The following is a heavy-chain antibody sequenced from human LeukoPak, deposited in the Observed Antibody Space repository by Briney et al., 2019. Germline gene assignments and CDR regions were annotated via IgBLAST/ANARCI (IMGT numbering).Heavy chain of an antibody. CDR2: ISGRGDST. CDR1: GFTFTTYA. CDR3: ARDIRPGGGAFYYFDY. D-gene: IGHD3-16*01. J-gene: IGHJ4*02. Sequence: GGSLRLSCTASGFTFTTYAMSWVRQAPGKGLEWVSGISGRGDSTYYADSVKGRFTISRDNSKNTLYLQMNSLRAEDTAVYYCARDIRPGGGAFYYFDYWGQGTLVTVSS. V-gene: IGHV3-23*01.